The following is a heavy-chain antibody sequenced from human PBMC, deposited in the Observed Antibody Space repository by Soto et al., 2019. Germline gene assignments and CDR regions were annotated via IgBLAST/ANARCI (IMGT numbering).Heavy chain of an antibody. CDR2: INPNSGGT. V-gene: IGHV1-2*02. Sequence: QVQLVQSGAEVKKPGASVKVSCKASGYTFTGYYMHWVRQAPGQGLEWMGWINPNSGGTNYAQKFQGRVTMTRDTSISTAYMELSRPRSDDTAVYYCARADGYSSSWGYNWFDPWGQGTLVTVSS. CDR1: GYTFTGYY. CDR3: ARADGYSSSWGYNWFDP. J-gene: IGHJ5*02. D-gene: IGHD6-13*01.